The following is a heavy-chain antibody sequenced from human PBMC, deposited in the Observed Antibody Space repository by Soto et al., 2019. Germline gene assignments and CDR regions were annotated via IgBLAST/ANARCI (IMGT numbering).Heavy chain of an antibody. CDR1: GGTFSSYA. CDR2: IIPIFGTA. J-gene: IGHJ4*02. D-gene: IGHD6-13*01. V-gene: IGHV1-69*06. CDR3: ARVSPGAAGIVY. Sequence: SVKVSCKASGGTFSSYAISWVRQAPGQALEWMGGIIPIFGTANYAQKFQGRVTITADKSTSTAYMELSSLRSEDTAVYYCARVSPGAAGIVYWGQGTLVTVSS.